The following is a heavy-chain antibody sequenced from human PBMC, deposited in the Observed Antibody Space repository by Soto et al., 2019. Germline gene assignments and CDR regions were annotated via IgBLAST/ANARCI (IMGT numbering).Heavy chain of an antibody. V-gene: IGHV4-30-4*01. Sequence: QVQLQESGPGLVKPSQTLSLTCTVSGGSISTVDYWWGWIRQSPDMGLEWIGHIYDGGRTYNNPSLESRGTMSVDTSKSQLSLTLSAVSAADTAVYYCARGPSGDKVDSWGQGTLVTVSS. CDR1: GGSISTVDYW. CDR3: ARGPSGDKVDS. D-gene: IGHD7-27*01. J-gene: IGHJ4*02. CDR2: IYDGGRT.